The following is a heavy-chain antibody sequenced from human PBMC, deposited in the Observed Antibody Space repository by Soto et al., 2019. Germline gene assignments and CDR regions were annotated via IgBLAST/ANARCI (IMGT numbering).Heavy chain of an antibody. D-gene: IGHD3-3*01. V-gene: IGHV3-23*01. CDR2: ISGSGGST. J-gene: IGHJ4*02. Sequence: AGGSLRLSCAASGFTFSSYAMSWVRQAPGKGLEWVSAISGSGGSTYYADSVKGRFTISRDNSKNTLYLQMNSLRAEDTAVYYCAKDHDFWSGSYYFDYWGQGTLVTVSS. CDR1: GFTFSSYA. CDR3: AKDHDFWSGSYYFDY.